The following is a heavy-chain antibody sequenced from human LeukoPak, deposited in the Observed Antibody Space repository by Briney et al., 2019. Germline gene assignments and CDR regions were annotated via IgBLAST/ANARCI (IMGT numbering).Heavy chain of an antibody. Sequence: GASVKVSCKASGYTFTSYDINWVRQATGQGLEWMGWMNPNSGNTGYAQKFQGRVTMTTDTSTSTAYMELRSLRSDDTAVYYCAIALRGYDGYEYWGQGTLVTVSS. CDR1: GYTFTSYD. J-gene: IGHJ4*02. D-gene: IGHD3-22*01. CDR3: AIALRGYDGYEY. V-gene: IGHV1-8*01. CDR2: MNPNSGNT.